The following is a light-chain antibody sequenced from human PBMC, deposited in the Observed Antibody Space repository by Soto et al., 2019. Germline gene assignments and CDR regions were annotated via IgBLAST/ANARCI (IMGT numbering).Light chain of an antibody. J-gene: IGLJ3*02. CDR1: SSDVGGYDY. Sequence: QSALTQPASVSGSPGQSITISCTGTSSDVGGYDYVSWYQQHPDKAPKLMIYEVSNRPSGVSNRFSGSKSGNTASLTISGLHAEDEADYYCSSYTTSSAWVFGGGTKLTVL. CDR3: SSYTTSSAWV. V-gene: IGLV2-14*01. CDR2: EVS.